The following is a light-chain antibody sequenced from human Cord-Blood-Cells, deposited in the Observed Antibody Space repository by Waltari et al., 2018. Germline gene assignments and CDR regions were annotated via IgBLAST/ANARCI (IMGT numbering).Light chain of an antibody. CDR1: KLGDKY. CDR3: QAWDSSNWV. Sequence: SYELTQPPSVSVSPGQTASITCSGDKLGDKYACWYQQKPGQSPVLVIYQDSKRPSGIPEQFSGSNSGNTATLTISRTQAMDEADYYCQAWDSSNWVFGGGTKLTVL. CDR2: QDS. J-gene: IGLJ3*02. V-gene: IGLV3-1*01.